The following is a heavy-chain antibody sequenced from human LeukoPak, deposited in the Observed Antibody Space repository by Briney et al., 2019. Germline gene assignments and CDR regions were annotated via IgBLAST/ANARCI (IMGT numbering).Heavy chain of an antibody. CDR1: GGSINNFY. V-gene: IGHV4-59*12. CDR2: VYYSGGT. CDR3: ARVTLYCGSKSCYPQWFDL. Sequence: SETLSLTCTVSGGSINNFYWTWIRQPPGKGLEWIGYVYYSGGTNYNPSLKSRVTMSLDTSKKQFSLKLSPVTAADTAVYYCARVTLYCGSKSCYPQWFDLWGQGILVTVSS. D-gene: IGHD2-2*01. J-gene: IGHJ5*02.